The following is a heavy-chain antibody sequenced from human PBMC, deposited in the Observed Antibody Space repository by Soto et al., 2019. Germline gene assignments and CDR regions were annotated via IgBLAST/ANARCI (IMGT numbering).Heavy chain of an antibody. CDR1: GFSFSDYS. Sequence: GGSLRLSCVASGFSFSDYSMTWMRQAPGGGLDFVAFISNTAITDYYADSVKGRFTISRDNARNSVYLQMDSLRAEDTAVYYCARGPDHGGFPGNYFYSMDVWGKGTTVTVSS. CDR3: ARGPDHGGFPGNYFYSMDV. D-gene: IGHD4-17*01. CDR2: ISNTAITD. V-gene: IGHV3-11*01. J-gene: IGHJ6*03.